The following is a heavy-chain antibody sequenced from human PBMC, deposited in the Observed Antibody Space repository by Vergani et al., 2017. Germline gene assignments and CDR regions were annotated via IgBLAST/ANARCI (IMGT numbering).Heavy chain of an antibody. V-gene: IGHV1-8*01. CDR3: ARHGWFGEPTPDGRFDY. D-gene: IGHD3-10*01. Sequence: QVQLVQSGAEVKKPGASVKVSCKASGYTFTSYDINWVRQATGQGLEWMGWMNPNSGNTGYAQKFQGRVTMTRNTSISTAYLQWSSLKASDTAMYYCARHGWFGEPTPDGRFDYWGQGTLVTVSS. CDR2: MNPNSGNT. CDR1: GYTFTSYD. J-gene: IGHJ4*02.